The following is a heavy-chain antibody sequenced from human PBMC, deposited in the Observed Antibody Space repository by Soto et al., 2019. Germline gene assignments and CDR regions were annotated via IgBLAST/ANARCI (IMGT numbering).Heavy chain of an antibody. Sequence: QVQLVESGGGVVQPGRSLRLSCAASGFTFSSYGMHWVRQAPGKGLEWVAVISYDGSNKYYADSEKGRFTISRDNSKNTLYLQMNSLRAEDTAVYYCAKDLLGPGRAYGMDVWGQGTTVTVS. J-gene: IGHJ6*02. D-gene: IGHD7-27*01. CDR2: ISYDGSNK. V-gene: IGHV3-30*18. CDR1: GFTFSSYG. CDR3: AKDLLGPGRAYGMDV.